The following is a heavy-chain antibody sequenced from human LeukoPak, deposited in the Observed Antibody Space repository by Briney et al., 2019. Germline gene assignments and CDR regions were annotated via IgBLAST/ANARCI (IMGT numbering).Heavy chain of an antibody. CDR2: ISHSATT. J-gene: IGHJ6*03. D-gene: IGHD3-10*01. Sequence: SETLSLTCTVSGYSITTGYYWGWLRQSPGTGLEWIGSISHSATTYYNPSLKSRVTIFLDTSKNQCSLKLTSVTAADTAAYYCARVPGSAYHYMDVWGKGTMVTVSS. CDR1: GYSITTGYY. CDR3: ARVPGSAYHYMDV. V-gene: IGHV4-38-2*02.